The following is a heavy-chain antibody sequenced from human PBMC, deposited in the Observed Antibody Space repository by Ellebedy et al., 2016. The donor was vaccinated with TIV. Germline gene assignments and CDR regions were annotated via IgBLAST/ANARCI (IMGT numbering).Heavy chain of an antibody. CDR1: GYTFTSYG. Sequence: AASVKVSCKASGYTFTSYGISWVRQAPGQGLEWMGWISAYNGNTNYAQKLQGRVTMTTDTSTSTAYMELRSLRSDDTAVYYCARGGYCSGGSCFYYYYGMDVWGQGTTVTVSS. V-gene: IGHV1-18*01. CDR3: ARGGYCSGGSCFYYYYGMDV. CDR2: ISAYNGNT. J-gene: IGHJ6*02. D-gene: IGHD2-15*01.